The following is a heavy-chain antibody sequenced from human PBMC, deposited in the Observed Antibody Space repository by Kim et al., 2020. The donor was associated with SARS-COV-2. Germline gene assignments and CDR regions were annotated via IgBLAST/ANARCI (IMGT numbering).Heavy chain of an antibody. Sequence: ASVKVSCKASGYTFTSYDINWVRQATGQGLEWMGWMNPNSGNTGYAQKFQGRVTMTRNTSISTAYMELSSLRSEDTAVYYCARIVGATSEYYYYYYGMDVWGQGTTVTVSS. CDR1: GYTFTSYD. CDR2: MNPNSGNT. J-gene: IGHJ6*02. V-gene: IGHV1-8*01. CDR3: ARIVGATSEYYYYYYGMDV. D-gene: IGHD1-26*01.